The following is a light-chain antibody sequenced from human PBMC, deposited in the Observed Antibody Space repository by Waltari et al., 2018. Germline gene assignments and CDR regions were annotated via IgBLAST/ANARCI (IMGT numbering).Light chain of an antibody. J-gene: IGKJ2*01. Sequence: EIVLTQSPGTLSLSPGERATLSCRASQSVSSRYLAWYQQKPGQAPRLLIYGASSRATGIPDRFSGSGSGTDFTLTISRLEPEDFAVYYCQQYNNWPLYTFGQGTKLEIK. CDR3: QQYNNWPLYT. CDR2: GAS. V-gene: IGKV3-20*01. CDR1: QSVSSRY.